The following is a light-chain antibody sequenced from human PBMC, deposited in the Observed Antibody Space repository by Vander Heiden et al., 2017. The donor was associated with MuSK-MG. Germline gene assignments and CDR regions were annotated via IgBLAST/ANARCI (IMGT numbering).Light chain of an antibody. Sequence: SYELTQPPSVSVSPGQTASISCSGDKLGDKYVCWYQQKSGQSPVLVIYQDYKRPSGIPDRFSGSNSGNTATLTISGTQAMDEADYYCQAWDRNGVFGGGTKLTGL. J-gene: IGLJ2*01. CDR2: QDY. CDR1: KLGDKY. CDR3: QAWDRNGV. V-gene: IGLV3-1*01.